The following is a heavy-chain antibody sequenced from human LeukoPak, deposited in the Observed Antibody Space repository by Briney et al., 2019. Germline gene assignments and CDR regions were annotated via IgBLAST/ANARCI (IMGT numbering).Heavy chain of an antibody. Sequence: GGSLRLSCAASGFTFSSYSMNWVRQAPGKGLEWVSYISSSSTIYYADSVKGRFTISRDNAKNSLYLQMNSLRAEDTAVYYCARDRGTMVRGVPTNWFDPWGQGTLVTVSS. CDR3: ARDRGTMVRGVPTNWFDP. D-gene: IGHD3-10*01. V-gene: IGHV3-48*04. CDR1: GFTFSSYS. CDR2: ISSSSTI. J-gene: IGHJ5*02.